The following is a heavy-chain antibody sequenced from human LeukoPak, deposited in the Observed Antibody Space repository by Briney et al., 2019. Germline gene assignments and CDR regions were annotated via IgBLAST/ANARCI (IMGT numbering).Heavy chain of an antibody. CDR1: GASISDYY. V-gene: IGHV4-4*07. Sequence: SETLSLTCIVSGASISDYYWSWIRQPAGKGLEWIGRIDTSGSTNYKPSLKSRLTMSVDTSKRQFSLRLTSVTAADTAVYYCAREGGASSPRPLDCWGQGTLVTVSS. D-gene: IGHD1-26*01. CDR3: AREGGASSPRPLDC. J-gene: IGHJ4*02. CDR2: IDTSGST.